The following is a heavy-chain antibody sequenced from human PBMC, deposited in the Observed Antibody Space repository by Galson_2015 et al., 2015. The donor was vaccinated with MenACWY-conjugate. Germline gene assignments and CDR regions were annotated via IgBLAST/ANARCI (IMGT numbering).Heavy chain of an antibody. J-gene: IGHJ4*02. V-gene: IGHV4-4*02. D-gene: IGHD3-3*01. Sequence: LSLTCAVSGGSISSSNWWSWVRQPPGKGLEWIGEIYHSGSTNCNPSLKSRVSISVGKSKNQFSLKLSSVTAADMAVYYCARRGPGSDFWSGYYSFDYWGQGTLVTVSS. CDR1: GGSISSSNW. CDR2: IYHSGST. CDR3: ARRGPGSDFWSGYYSFDY.